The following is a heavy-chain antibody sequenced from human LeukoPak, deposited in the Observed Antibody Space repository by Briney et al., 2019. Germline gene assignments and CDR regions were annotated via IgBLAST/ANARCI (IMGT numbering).Heavy chain of an antibody. CDR2: INRSGST. D-gene: IGHD2-21*02. J-gene: IGHJ4*02. CDR3: ARGGFYCGDDCYVDY. Sequence: MSSETLSLTCAVYGGSFSYYYWSWIRQPPEKGLEWIGEINRSGSTNYNPSLKSRVTISVDTSKNQFSLKLGSVTAADTAVYYCARGGFYCGDDCYVDYWGQGTLVTVSS. CDR1: GGSFSYYY. V-gene: IGHV4-34*01.